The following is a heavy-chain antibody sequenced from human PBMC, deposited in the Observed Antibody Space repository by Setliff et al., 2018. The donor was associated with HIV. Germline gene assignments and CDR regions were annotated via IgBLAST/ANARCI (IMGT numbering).Heavy chain of an antibody. CDR1: GYSISSGYY. Sequence: SETLSLTCAVSGYSISSGYYWGWIRQPPGKGLEWIGSIFHSGSTYYNPSLQSRVTISLHTSKNQFSLKMSSVTAADTAVYYCARLPAADGTVDYRGQGTLVTVSS. J-gene: IGHJ4*02. CDR2: IFHSGST. D-gene: IGHD6-13*01. V-gene: IGHV4-38-2*01. CDR3: ARLPAADGTVDY.